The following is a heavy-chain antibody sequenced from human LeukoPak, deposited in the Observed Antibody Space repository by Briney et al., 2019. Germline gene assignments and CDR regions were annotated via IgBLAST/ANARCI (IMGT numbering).Heavy chain of an antibody. CDR1: GGSFSSYY. D-gene: IGHD6-19*01. Sequence: SETLSLTCAVYGGSFSSYYWSWIRQPPGKGLEWIGEINHSGSTDYNPSLKSRVTISVDTSKNQFSLKLSSVTAADTAVYCCARVGWYDHYFDYWGQGTLVTVSS. CDR3: ARVGWYDHYFDY. J-gene: IGHJ4*02. CDR2: INHSGST. V-gene: IGHV4-34*01.